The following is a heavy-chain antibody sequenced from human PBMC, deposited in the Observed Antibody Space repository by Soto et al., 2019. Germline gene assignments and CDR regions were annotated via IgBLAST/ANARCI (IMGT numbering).Heavy chain of an antibody. CDR2: IYYSGST. Sequence: QVQLQESGPGLVKPSETLSLTCTVSGGSISSYYWSWIRQPPGKGLEWIGYIYYSGSTNYNPSLKSRVTISVDKSKNQFSRKLSSVTAADTAVYYCARSLRKYYYYYYMAVWGKGTTVTVSS. V-gene: IGHV4-59*01. D-gene: IGHD3-16*02. J-gene: IGHJ6*03. CDR1: GGSISSYY. CDR3: ARSLRKYYYYYYMAV.